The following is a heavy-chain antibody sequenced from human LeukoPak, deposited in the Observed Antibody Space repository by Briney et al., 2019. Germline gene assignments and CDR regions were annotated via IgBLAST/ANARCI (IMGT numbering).Heavy chain of an antibody. D-gene: IGHD6-13*01. V-gene: IGHV3-66*01. Sequence: GGSLRLSCAASGFTVGNNYMNWVRQAPGKGLEWVSLIFSHGETSYADSVKGRFTISRDNSKNTLYLQMNGLRAEDTAVYYCAKDPQPADPGIAAAERDDFDYWGQGTLVTVSS. CDR2: IFSHGET. CDR3: AKDPQPADPGIAAAERDDFDY. CDR1: GFTVGNNY. J-gene: IGHJ4*02.